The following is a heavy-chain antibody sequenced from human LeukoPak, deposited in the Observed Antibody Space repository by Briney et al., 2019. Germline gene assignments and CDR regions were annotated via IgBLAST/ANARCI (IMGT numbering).Heavy chain of an antibody. CDR2: ISGSGGST. V-gene: IGHV3-23*01. CDR3: AKMEVVVVAASL. J-gene: IGHJ4*02. Sequence: GGSLRLSCAASGFTFSSYSMNWVRQAPGKGLEWVSAISGSGGSTYYADSVKGRFTISRDNSKNTLYLQMNSLRAEDTAVYYCAKMEVVVVAASLWGQGTLVTVSS. D-gene: IGHD2-15*01. CDR1: GFTFSSYS.